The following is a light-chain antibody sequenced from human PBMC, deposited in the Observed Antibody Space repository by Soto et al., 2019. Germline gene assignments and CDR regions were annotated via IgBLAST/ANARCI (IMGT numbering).Light chain of an antibody. CDR1: QSVSNNY. V-gene: IGKV3-20*01. CDR2: GAS. J-gene: IGKJ1*01. Sequence: EIVLTQSPGTLSLSPGERATLSCRASQSVSNNYLAWYQQKSGQAPRLLIYGASSRATGIPDRFSGSGSGTDFTLTISRLEPEDFAVYYCQQYGSSRTFGQGTKVDI. CDR3: QQYGSSRT.